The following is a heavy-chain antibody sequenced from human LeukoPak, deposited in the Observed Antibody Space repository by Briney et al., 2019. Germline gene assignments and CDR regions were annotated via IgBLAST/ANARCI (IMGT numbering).Heavy chain of an antibody. CDR2: ISGSGGST. V-gene: IGHV3-23*01. J-gene: IGHJ6*03. D-gene: IGHD6-13*01. Sequence: GGSLRLSCAASGFTFSSYAMSWVRQAPGKGLEWVSAISGSGGSTYYADSVKGRFTISRDNSKNTVYLQMNSLRAEDTAVYYCAKAESIAAAGRDFYYYYYMYVWGKGTTVTVSS. CDR1: GFTFSSYA. CDR3: AKAESIAAAGRDFYYYYYMYV.